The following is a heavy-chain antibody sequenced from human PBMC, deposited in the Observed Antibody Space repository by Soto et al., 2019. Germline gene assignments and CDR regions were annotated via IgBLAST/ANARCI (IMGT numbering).Heavy chain of an antibody. J-gene: IGHJ4*02. V-gene: IGHV2-5*02. D-gene: IGHD6-19*01. CDR1: GFSLSSTRMA. CDR2: IYWDDDK. Sequence: QITLKESGPPLVQPTQTLTLTCTFSGFSLSSTRMAVGWIRQPPGKALEWLALIYWDDDKRYSPFLKSRLTITKDTPKNQVVLTMFNMDPVDTARYYCAHIVVAGLGYYFDYWGQGTLVTVSS. CDR3: AHIVVAGLGYYFDY.